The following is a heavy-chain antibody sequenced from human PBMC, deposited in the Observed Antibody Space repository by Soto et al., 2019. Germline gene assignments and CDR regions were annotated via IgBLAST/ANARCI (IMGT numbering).Heavy chain of an antibody. Sequence: GGSLRLSCAASEFTISSYGMHWVRQAPGKGLEWVAVTSYDGSYKYYGDSVKGRFTISRDNSKNTLYLEMNSLRDEDTAVYYCAKDRWSSEADYYYFYGMDVWGQGTTVTVSS. CDR2: TSYDGSYK. J-gene: IGHJ6*02. CDR3: AKDRWSSEADYYYFYGMDV. CDR1: EFTISSYG. V-gene: IGHV3-30*18. D-gene: IGHD2-15*01.